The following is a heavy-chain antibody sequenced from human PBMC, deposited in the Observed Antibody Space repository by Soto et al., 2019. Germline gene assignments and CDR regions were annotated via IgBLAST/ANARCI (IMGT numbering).Heavy chain of an antibody. CDR2: VYYTGSTST. Sequence: SETLSLTCSVSGASINDYYWSWIRQPPGKGLEWIGYVYYTGSTSTKYNPSLQSRVAMSVDSSKNQFSLKLTSMTAADTAIYYCAKYRRTDAEGYRLDFWGPGTLVTVSS. V-gene: IGHV4-59*01. D-gene: IGHD5-12*01. CDR1: GASINDYY. J-gene: IGHJ4*02. CDR3: AKYRRTDAEGYRLDF.